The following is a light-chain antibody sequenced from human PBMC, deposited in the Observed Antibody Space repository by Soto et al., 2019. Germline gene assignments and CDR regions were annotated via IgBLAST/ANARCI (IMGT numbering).Light chain of an antibody. CDR2: GAS. Sequence: EIVLTQSPGTLSLSPGERATLSCRASQSVSSSYLAWYQQKRRQPPMLLIYGASSRATGIPDRFSGSGSGTDFTLTISRLESEDFAVYYCQQYGSSSLTFGGGTKVEIK. J-gene: IGKJ4*01. CDR1: QSVSSSY. V-gene: IGKV3-20*01. CDR3: QQYGSSSLT.